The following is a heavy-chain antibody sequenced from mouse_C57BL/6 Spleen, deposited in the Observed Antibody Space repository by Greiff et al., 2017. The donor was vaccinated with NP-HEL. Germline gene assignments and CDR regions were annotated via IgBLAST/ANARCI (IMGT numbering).Heavy chain of an antibody. V-gene: IGHV1-78*01. CDR3: AYYSNYEGYYFDY. D-gene: IGHD2-5*01. CDR1: GYTFTDHT. CDR2: IYPRDGST. J-gene: IGHJ2*01. Sequence: VKLQESDAELVKPGASVKISCKVSGYTFTDHTIHWMKQRPEQGLEWIGYIYPRDGSTKYNEKFKGKATLTADKSSSTAYMQLNSLTSEDSAVYFCAYYSNYEGYYFDYWGQGTTLTVSS.